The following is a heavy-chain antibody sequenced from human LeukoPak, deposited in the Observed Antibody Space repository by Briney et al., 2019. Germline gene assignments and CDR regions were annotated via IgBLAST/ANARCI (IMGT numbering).Heavy chain of an antibody. CDR2: INHSGST. Sequence: SETLSLTCAVYGGSFSGYYWSWIRQPPGKGLEWIGEINHSGSTNYNPSLKSRVTISVATSKNQFSLKLSSVTAADTAVYYCARETDGDYFDYWGQGTLVTVSS. D-gene: IGHD4-17*01. CDR1: GGSFSGYY. CDR3: ARETDGDYFDY. V-gene: IGHV4-34*01. J-gene: IGHJ4*02.